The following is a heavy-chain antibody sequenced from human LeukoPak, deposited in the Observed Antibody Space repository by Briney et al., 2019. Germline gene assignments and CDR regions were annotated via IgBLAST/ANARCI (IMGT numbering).Heavy chain of an antibody. CDR3: AKSPPSRIVVVTALDY. D-gene: IGHD2-21*02. CDR1: GFTFSSYA. Sequence: PGGSLRLSCAASGFTFSSYAMSWVRQAPGKGLEWVSAISGSGGSTYYADSVKGRFTISRDNSKNTLYLQMNSLRAEDTAVYYCAKSPPSRIVVVTALDYWGQGTLVTVSS. CDR2: ISGSGGST. J-gene: IGHJ4*02. V-gene: IGHV3-23*01.